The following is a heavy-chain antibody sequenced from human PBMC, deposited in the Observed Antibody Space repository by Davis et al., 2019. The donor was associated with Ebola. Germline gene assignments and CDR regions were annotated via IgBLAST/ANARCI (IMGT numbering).Heavy chain of an antibody. CDR2: ISSSSSTI. CDR3: ARDRSGYYSYYGMDV. Sequence: GGSLRLSCAASGFTFSRYSMNWVRQAPGQGLEWVSYISSSSSTIYYADSVKGRFTISRDNAKNSLYLQMNSLRDEDTAVYYCARDRSGYYSYYGMDVWGQGTTVTVSS. D-gene: IGHD3-3*01. J-gene: IGHJ6*02. CDR1: GFTFSRYS. V-gene: IGHV3-48*02.